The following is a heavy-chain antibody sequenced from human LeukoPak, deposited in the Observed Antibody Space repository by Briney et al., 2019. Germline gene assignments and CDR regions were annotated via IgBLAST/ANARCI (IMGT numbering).Heavy chain of an antibody. CDR1: GYTFTSYY. J-gene: IGHJ4*02. CDR2: INPSGGST. V-gene: IGHV1-46*01. Sequence: ASVKVSCKASGYTFTSYYMHWVRQAPGQGLEWMGIINPSGGSTSYAQKFQGRVTMTRDTSISTAYMELSRLRSDDTAVYYCARESSEYSYGYDYWGQGTLVTVSS. D-gene: IGHD5-18*01. CDR3: ARESSEYSYGYDY.